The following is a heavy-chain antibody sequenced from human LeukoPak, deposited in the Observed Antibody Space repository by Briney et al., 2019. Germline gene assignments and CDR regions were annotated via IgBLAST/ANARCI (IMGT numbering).Heavy chain of an antibody. V-gene: IGHV1-24*01. Sequence: ASVTVSCKVSGDILTELSIQWVRQAPGKGPECMGGFDPEQNTMIYAQRLQGRVTMTEDTSTDTAYMELSSLTSEDTGIYYCATRSGDFWSGYVNWGQGTLVTVSS. CDR3: ATRSGDFWSGYVN. CDR1: GDILTELS. D-gene: IGHD3-3*01. J-gene: IGHJ4*02. CDR2: FDPEQNTM.